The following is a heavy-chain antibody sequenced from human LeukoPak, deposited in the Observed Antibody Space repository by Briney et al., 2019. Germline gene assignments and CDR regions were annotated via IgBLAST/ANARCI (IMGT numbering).Heavy chain of an antibody. V-gene: IGHV3-30*18. J-gene: IGHJ4*02. Sequence: GGSLRLSCAASGFTFSSYGMHWVRQAPGKGLGWVAVISYDGSNKYYADSVKGRFTISRDNSKNTLYLQMNSLRAEDTAVYYCAKVLAVAGFGYWGQGTLVTVSS. CDR2: ISYDGSNK. D-gene: IGHD6-19*01. CDR3: AKVLAVAGFGY. CDR1: GFTFSSYG.